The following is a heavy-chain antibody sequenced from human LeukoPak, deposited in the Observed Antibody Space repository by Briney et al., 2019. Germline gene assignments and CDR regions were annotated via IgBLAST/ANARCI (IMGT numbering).Heavy chain of an antibody. CDR2: IKQDGNEK. V-gene: IGHV3-7*01. CDR3: ARGSDNYGGYVDY. J-gene: IGHJ4*02. Sequence: GGSLRLSCAASGFSFTTYWMGWVRQAPGKGLEWVANIKQDGNEKYYVDSVKGRFTISRDNAKSSLYLQMNSLRAEDTAVYYCARGSDNYGGYVDYWGQGTLVTVSS. D-gene: IGHD2-21*01. CDR1: GFSFTTYW.